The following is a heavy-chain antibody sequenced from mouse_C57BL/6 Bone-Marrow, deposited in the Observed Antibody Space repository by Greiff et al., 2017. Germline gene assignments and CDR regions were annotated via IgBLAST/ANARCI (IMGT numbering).Heavy chain of an antibody. J-gene: IGHJ3*01. Sequence: QVQLQQPGAELVKPGASVKLSCKASGYTFTSYWMHWVKQRPGRGLEWIGRIDPNSGGTKYNEKFKGKATLTADKSSSTAYMELRSLTSEDSAVYFCARGKDYYDYLAWFAYWGQGTLVTVSA. D-gene: IGHD2-4*01. CDR1: GYTFTSYW. CDR2: IDPNSGGT. CDR3: ARGKDYYDYLAWFAY. V-gene: IGHV1-62-3*01.